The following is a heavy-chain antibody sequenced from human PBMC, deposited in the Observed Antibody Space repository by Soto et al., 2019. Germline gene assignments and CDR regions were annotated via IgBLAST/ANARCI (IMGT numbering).Heavy chain of an antibody. CDR2: IYYSGST. CDR1: GGSISSGDYY. D-gene: IGHD3-3*01. CDR3: ARGGDITIFGVVNYGMDV. J-gene: IGHJ6*02. Sequence: SETLSLTCTVSGGSISSGDYYWSWIRQPPGKGLEWIGYIYYSGSTYYNPSLKSRVTISVDTSKNQFSLKLSSVTAADTAVYYCARGGDITIFGVVNYGMDVWGQGTTVTVSS. V-gene: IGHV4-30-4*01.